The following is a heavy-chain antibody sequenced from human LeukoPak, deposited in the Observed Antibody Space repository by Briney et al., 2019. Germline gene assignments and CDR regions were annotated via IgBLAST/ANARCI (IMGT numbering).Heavy chain of an antibody. J-gene: IGHJ4*02. CDR2: IYPGDSDI. CDR1: GYSFSNYW. V-gene: IGHV5-51*01. Sequence: PGESLKISCKGSGYSFSNYWIGWVRQMPGKGLEWMGIIYPGDSDIRYSPSFQGQVTISADTSISTAYLQWSSLKTSDSAIYYCARGAPFDYWGQETLVTVSS. CDR3: ARGAPFDY. D-gene: IGHD2/OR15-2a*01.